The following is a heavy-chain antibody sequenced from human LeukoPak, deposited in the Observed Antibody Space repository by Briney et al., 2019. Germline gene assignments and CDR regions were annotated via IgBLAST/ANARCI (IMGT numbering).Heavy chain of an antibody. Sequence: GGSLRLSCAASGFTFSSYSMNWVRQAPGKGLEWVSSISSSSSYIYYADSVRGRFTISRDNAKNSLYLQMNSLRAEDTAVYYCASGTYYYDSSGYLDYWGQGTLVTVSS. CDR3: ASGTYYYDSSGYLDY. CDR1: GFTFSSYS. J-gene: IGHJ4*02. CDR2: ISSSSSYI. D-gene: IGHD3-22*01. V-gene: IGHV3-21*01.